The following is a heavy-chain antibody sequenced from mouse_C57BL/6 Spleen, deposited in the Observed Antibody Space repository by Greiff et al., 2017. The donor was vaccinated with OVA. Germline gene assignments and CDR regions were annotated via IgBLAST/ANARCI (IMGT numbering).Heavy chain of an antibody. Sequence: QVQLKQPGAELVKPGASVKLSCKASGYTFTSYWMHWVKQRPGQGLEWIGMIHPNSGSTNYNEKFKSKATLTVDKSSSTAYMQISSLPSEDSAVYYCAREDSSGYFDYWGQGTTLTVSS. J-gene: IGHJ2*01. CDR2: IHPNSGST. D-gene: IGHD3-2*02. CDR1: GYTFTSYW. V-gene: IGHV1-64*01. CDR3: AREDSSGYFDY.